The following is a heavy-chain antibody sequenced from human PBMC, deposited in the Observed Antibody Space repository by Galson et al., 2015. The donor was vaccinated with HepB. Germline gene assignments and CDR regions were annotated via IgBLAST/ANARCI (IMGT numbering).Heavy chain of an antibody. CDR3: AKHGGSWSYYFDD. V-gene: IGHV3-23*01. J-gene: IGHJ4*02. D-gene: IGHD6-13*01. CDR1: GSAFSSCA. CDR2: ISVSGDDT. Sequence: SLRLSCAASGSAFSSCAMSWVRQAPGKGLEWVSNISVSGDDTYYTDSVKGRFTISRDNSKNMLYLQMNSLRAEDTAVYYCAKHGGSWSYYFDDWGQGILVTVSS.